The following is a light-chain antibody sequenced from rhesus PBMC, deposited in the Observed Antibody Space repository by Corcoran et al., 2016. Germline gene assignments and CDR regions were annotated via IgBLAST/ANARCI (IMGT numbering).Light chain of an antibody. CDR3: QHYYSTPFT. V-gene: IGKV1-25*01. CDR2: EAP. CDR1: QGITND. Sequence: DIQMTQSPSSLSASVGDRVTITCRASQGITNDLAWYQQKPGETPKLLIYEAPSLQSGIPSRFCGSGSGTDFTLTISSLQSEDFATYYCQHYYSTPFTFGPGTKLDIK. J-gene: IGKJ3*01.